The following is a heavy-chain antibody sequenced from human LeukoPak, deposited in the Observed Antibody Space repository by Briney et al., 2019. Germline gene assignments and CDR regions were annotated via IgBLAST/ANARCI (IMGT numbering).Heavy chain of an antibody. CDR1: GGSISSYY. CDR3: ARDMTLYDSMEGWFDP. Sequence: SETLSLTCTVSGGSISSYYWSWIRQPPGKGLEWIGCIYYSGSTNYNPSLKSRVTISVDTSKNQFSLKLSSVPAADTAVYYCARDMTLYDSMEGWFDPWGQGTLVTVSS. J-gene: IGHJ5*02. D-gene: IGHD2/OR15-2a*01. CDR2: IYYSGST. V-gene: IGHV4-59*01.